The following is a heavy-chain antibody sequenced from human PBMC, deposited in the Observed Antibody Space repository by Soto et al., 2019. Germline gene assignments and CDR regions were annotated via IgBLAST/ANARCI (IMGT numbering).Heavy chain of an antibody. CDR2: INAGNGNT. Sequence: ASVKVSCKASGYTFTIYAMHWVRQAPGQRLEWMGWINAGNGNTKYSQKFQGRVTITRDTSASTAYMELSSLRSEDTAVYYCARAPYGSGSYSPDYFDYWGQGTLVTVSS. CDR3: ARAPYGSGSYSPDYFDY. V-gene: IGHV1-3*01. CDR1: GYTFTIYA. D-gene: IGHD3-10*01. J-gene: IGHJ4*02.